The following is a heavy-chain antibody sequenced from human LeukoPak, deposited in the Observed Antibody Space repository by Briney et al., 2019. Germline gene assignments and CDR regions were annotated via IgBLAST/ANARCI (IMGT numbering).Heavy chain of an antibody. V-gene: IGHV1-18*01. Sequence: ASVKVSCKASGYTFASYGISWVRQAPGQGLEWMGWISAYNGNTNDAQQLQDRVTMTADTSTSTAYMELTSLRSDDTAADYCARVVFHSSGWPFDYWGQGTLVTVSS. J-gene: IGHJ4*02. D-gene: IGHD3-22*01. CDR3: ARVVFHSSGWPFDY. CDR1: GYTFASYG. CDR2: ISAYNGNT.